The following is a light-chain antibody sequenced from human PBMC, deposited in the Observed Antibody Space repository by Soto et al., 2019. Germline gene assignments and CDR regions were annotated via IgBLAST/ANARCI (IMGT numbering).Light chain of an antibody. J-gene: IGKJ2*01. CDR2: GAS. CDR3: QHYATSPHT. V-gene: IGKV3-20*01. Sequence: EIVLTQSPVTLSLSPGESATLSCRASQSVSSSQVAWYQQKPGQAPRLLIYGASSRATGIPDRFSGVGSETDFTLTINRREPEDFAVYYCQHYATSPHTCGQGTKQQIK. CDR1: QSVSSSQ.